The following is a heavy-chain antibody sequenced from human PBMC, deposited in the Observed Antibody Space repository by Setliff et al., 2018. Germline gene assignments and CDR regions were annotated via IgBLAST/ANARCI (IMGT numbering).Heavy chain of an antibody. D-gene: IGHD1-26*01. CDR3: ARSPPNRGVGQGHHMDV. V-gene: IGHV1-18*01. CDR2: ISPYNGDT. Sequence: ASVKVSCKASGYIFNTFGINWMRRAPGQGLEWIGWISPYNGDTKCAQNLQGRVTLTTDTSTSTAYVEVRSLRSDDTAVYYCARSPPNRGVGQGHHMDVWGKGTTVTVSS. CDR1: GYIFNTFG. J-gene: IGHJ6*03.